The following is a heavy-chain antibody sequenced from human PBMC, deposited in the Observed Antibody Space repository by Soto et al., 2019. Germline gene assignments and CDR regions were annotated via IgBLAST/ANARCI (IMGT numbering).Heavy chain of an antibody. D-gene: IGHD6-13*01. Sequence: SGGSLRLSCAASGFTFSSYAMSWVRQAPGKGLEWVSAISGSGGSTYYADSVKGRFTISRDNSKNTLYLQMNSLRAEDTAVYYCAKDSGGIAAARGSSYMDVWGKGTTVTVSS. J-gene: IGHJ6*03. CDR2: ISGSGGST. CDR1: GFTFSSYA. V-gene: IGHV3-23*01. CDR3: AKDSGGIAAARGSSYMDV.